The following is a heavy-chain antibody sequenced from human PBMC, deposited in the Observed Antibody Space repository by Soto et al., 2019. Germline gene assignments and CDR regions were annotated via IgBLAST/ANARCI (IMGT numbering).Heavy chain of an antibody. CDR3: ARGSGSYPLPYFDY. CDR2: IYYSGST. D-gene: IGHD3-22*01. Sequence: LSLTCVVSDDSISSGNYYWSWIRQPPGKGLEWIGYIYYSGSTYYNPSLKSRVTISVDKSKNQFSLKLSSVTAADTAFYYCARGSGSYPLPYFDYWGQKTLVTVSS. V-gene: IGHV4-30-4*01. CDR1: DDSISSGNYY. J-gene: IGHJ4*02.